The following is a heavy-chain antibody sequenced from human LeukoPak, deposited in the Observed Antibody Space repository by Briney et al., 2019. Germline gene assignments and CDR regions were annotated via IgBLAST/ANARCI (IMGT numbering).Heavy chain of an antibody. CDR3: ARGTRYCSSTSCYNAFDI. Sequence: SETLSLTCTVSGGSISSGGYYWSWIRQPPGKGLEWIGYIYHSGSTYYNPSLKSRVTISVDRSKNQFSLKLSSVTAADTAVYYCARGTRYCSSTSCYNAFDIWGQGTMVTVSS. D-gene: IGHD2-2*02. J-gene: IGHJ3*02. V-gene: IGHV4-30-2*01. CDR2: IYHSGST. CDR1: GGSISSGGYY.